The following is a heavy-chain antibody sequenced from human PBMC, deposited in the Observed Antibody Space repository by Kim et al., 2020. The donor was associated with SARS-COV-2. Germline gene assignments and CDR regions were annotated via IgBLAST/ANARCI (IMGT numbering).Heavy chain of an antibody. J-gene: IGHJ6*02. V-gene: IGHV3-23*01. CDR3: AKASTYYDFWSGSHYGMDV. Sequence: GGSLRLSCAASGFTFSSYAMSWVRQAPGKGLEWVSAISGSGGSTYYADSVKGRFTISRDNSKNTLYLQMNSLRAEDTAVYYCAKASTYYDFWSGSHYGMDVWGQGTTVTVSS. CDR2: ISGSGGST. CDR1: GFTFSSYA. D-gene: IGHD3-3*01.